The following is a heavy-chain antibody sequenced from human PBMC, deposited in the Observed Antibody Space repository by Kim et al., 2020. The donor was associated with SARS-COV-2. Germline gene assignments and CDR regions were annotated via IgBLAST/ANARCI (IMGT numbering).Heavy chain of an antibody. D-gene: IGHD6-13*01. Sequence: GGSLRLSCAASGFTFSSYGMHWVRQAPGKGLEWVAVIWYDGSNKYYADSVKGRFTISRDNSKNTLYLQMNSLRAEDTAVYYCARRGIAAAGSPDAFDIWGQGTMVTVSS. V-gene: IGHV3-33*01. J-gene: IGHJ3*02. CDR1: GFTFSSYG. CDR3: ARRGIAAAGSPDAFDI. CDR2: IWYDGSNK.